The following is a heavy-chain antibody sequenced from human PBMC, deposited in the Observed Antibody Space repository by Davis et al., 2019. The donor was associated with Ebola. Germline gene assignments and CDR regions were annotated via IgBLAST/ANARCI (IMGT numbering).Heavy chain of an antibody. J-gene: IGHJ3*02. CDR2: IIPILGIA. D-gene: IGHD3-3*01. CDR1: AGTFSTYA. V-gene: IGHV1-69*04. CDR3: AREGSDDFWSGSDAFDI. Sequence: SVPVSCKASAGTFSTYALRWVRQAPGQGLEWMGRIIPILGIANYAQKFQGIVTITADKSTSTAYMELSSLRSEDTAVYYCAREGSDDFWSGSDAFDIWGQGTMVTVSS.